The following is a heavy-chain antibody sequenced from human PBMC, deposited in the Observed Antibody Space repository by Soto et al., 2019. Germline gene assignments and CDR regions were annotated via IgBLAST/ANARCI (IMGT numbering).Heavy chain of an antibody. CDR3: ARREIQGPIDY. CDR2: IYYSGTT. Sequence: SDTLSLTCAVFLYSILSSNWSCWIRQPPGKGLEWIGYIYYSGTTYYNPSLKSRDTLSVDTSKNQFSLKLTSVTAVDTAVYYCARREIQGPIDYWGQGTLVTVS. D-gene: IGHD1-26*01. V-gene: IGHV4-28*01. CDR1: LYSILSSNW. J-gene: IGHJ4*02.